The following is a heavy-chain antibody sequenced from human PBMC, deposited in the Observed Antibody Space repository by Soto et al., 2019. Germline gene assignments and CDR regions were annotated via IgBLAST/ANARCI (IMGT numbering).Heavy chain of an antibody. J-gene: IGHJ4*02. V-gene: IGHV4-34*01. CDR3: ARVSNWNYALDY. CDR2: INHSGST. Sequence: SETLSLTCAVYGGSFSGYYWSWIRQPPGKGLEWIGEINHSGSTNYNPSLKSRVTISVDTSKNQFSLKLSSVTAADTAVYYCARVSNWNYALDYWGQGTLVTVSS. D-gene: IGHD1-7*01. CDR1: GGSFSGYY.